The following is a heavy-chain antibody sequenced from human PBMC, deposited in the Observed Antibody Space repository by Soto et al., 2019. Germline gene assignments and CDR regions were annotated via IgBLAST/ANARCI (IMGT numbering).Heavy chain of an antibody. Sequence: QVQLQESGPGLVKPSGTLSLTCAVSGGSISSSNWWSWVRQPPGKGLEWIGEIYHSGSTNYNPSLKTRVTLSVDNSKNQFSLTLSSVTAADTAVYYCASRPTVYYYYYGMDVWGQGTTVTVSS. CDR1: GGSISSSNW. CDR2: IYHSGST. J-gene: IGHJ6*02. D-gene: IGHD4-4*01. CDR3: ASRPTVYYYYYGMDV. V-gene: IGHV4-4*02.